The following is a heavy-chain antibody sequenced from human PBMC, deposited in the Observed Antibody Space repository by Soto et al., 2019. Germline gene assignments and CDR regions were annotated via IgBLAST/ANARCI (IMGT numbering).Heavy chain of an antibody. CDR1: GFTFSSYG. D-gene: IGHD1-7*01. J-gene: IGHJ5*02. Sequence: QVQLVESGGGVVQPGRSLRLSCAASGFTFSSYGMHWVRQAPGKGLEWVAVISYDGSNKYYADSVKGRFTISRDNSKNTLYLQMNSLRAEDTAVYYCANANWNYWFDPWGQGTLVTVSS. CDR3: ANANWNYWFDP. V-gene: IGHV3-30*18. CDR2: ISYDGSNK.